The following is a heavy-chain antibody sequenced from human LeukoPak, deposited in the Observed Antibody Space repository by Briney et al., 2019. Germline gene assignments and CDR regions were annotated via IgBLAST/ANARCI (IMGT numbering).Heavy chain of an antibody. J-gene: IGHJ4*02. CDR1: GFTVSSNY. CDR2: IYSGGST. V-gene: IGHV3-53*01. Sequence: GGSLRLSCAASGFTVSSNYMSWVRQAPGKGLEWVSVIYSGGSTYYADSVKGRFTISRDNAKNSLYLQMNSLRAEDTAVYYCARGGARYYFDYWGQGTLVTVSS. CDR3: ARGGARYYFDY. D-gene: IGHD1-26*01.